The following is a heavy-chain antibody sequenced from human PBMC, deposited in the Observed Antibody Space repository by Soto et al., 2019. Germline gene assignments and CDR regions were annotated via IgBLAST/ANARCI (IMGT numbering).Heavy chain of an antibody. CDR3: AKEISVASGPWIFDL. D-gene: IGHD2-15*01. CDR2: IGNDGSVK. J-gene: IGHJ2*01. CDR1: GFTFNNYG. Sequence: QGQLVESGGGVVQPGTSLRLSCAGSGFTFNNYGVHWVRQPPGKGLAWVSVIGNDGSVKYYADSVKGRFTLSRDNSKNRVFLQMNSLRDDDKAVYYCAKEISVASGPWIFDLWGRGTVVTVYS. V-gene: IGHV3-30*18.